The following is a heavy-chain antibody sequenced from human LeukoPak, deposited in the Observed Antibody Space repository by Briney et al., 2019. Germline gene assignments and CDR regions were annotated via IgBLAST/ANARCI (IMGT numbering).Heavy chain of an antibody. CDR1: GGSISSYY. CDR2: IYYSGGT. CDR3: ARDVSNWFDP. J-gene: IGHJ5*02. Sequence: PSETLSLTCTVSGGSISSYYWSWIRQPPGKGLEWIGYIYYSGGTNYSPSLKSRVTISIDTSKNQFSLRLSSVTAADTAVYYCARDVSNWFDPWGQGTLVTVSS. V-gene: IGHV4-59*01.